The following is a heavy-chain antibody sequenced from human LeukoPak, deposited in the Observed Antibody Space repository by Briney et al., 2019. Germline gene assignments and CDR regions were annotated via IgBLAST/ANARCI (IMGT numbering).Heavy chain of an antibody. CDR3: VRDDWGTRGFDI. Sequence: GGSLRLSCAASGVSFSRFWMAWVRQAPGKGLGWVANIKKDGGEKYYVDSVKGRFTISRDNSKNPLYLEMNSLRVDDTAVYYCVRDDWGTRGFDIWGQGTMVTVSS. V-gene: IGHV3-7*01. CDR2: IKKDGGEK. J-gene: IGHJ3*02. D-gene: IGHD7-27*01. CDR1: GVSFSRFW.